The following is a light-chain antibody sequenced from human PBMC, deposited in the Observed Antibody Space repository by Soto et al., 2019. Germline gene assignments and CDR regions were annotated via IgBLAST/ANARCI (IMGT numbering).Light chain of an antibody. V-gene: IGKV3-11*01. CDR1: QSVSNS. CDR3: QQRSRWLA. Sequence: EIVLTQSPATLSLSPGERATLSCRASQSVSNSLDWYRQKPGQAPRLLIYDASNSATGIPARFSGSGSGTDFTLTISSLEPEDFAVYYCQQRSRWLAFGGGTKLEIK. CDR2: DAS. J-gene: IGKJ4*01.